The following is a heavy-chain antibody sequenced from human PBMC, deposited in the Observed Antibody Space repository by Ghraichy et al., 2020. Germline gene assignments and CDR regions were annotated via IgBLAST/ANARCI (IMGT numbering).Heavy chain of an antibody. J-gene: IGHJ4*02. CDR2: IYYSGST. D-gene: IGHD5-18*01. CDR1: GGSISISSYY. CDR3: ARQSELWLRPPDY. Sequence: SETLSLTCTVSGGSISISSYYWGWIRQPPGKGLEWIGSIYYSGSTYYNPSLKSRVTISVDTSKNQFSLKLNSVTAADTAVYYCARQSELWLRPPDYWGQGTLVTVSS. V-gene: IGHV4-39*01.